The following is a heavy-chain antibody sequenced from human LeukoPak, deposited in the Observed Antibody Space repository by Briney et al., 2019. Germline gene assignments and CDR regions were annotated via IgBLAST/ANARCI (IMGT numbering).Heavy chain of an antibody. V-gene: IGHV1-2*02. Sequence: ASVKVSCKASGYTFTGYYMHWVRQAPGQGLEWMGWINPNSGGTNYAQKFQGRVTMTTDTSISTAYMELSRLRSDDTAVYYCARVLAAAAERDAFDIWGQGTMVTVSS. CDR1: GYTFTGYY. D-gene: IGHD6-13*01. CDR2: INPNSGGT. J-gene: IGHJ3*02. CDR3: ARVLAAAAERDAFDI.